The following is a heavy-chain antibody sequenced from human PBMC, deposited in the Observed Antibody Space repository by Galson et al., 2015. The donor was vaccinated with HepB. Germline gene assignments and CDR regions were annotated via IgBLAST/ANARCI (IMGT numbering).Heavy chain of an antibody. V-gene: IGHV6-1*01. CDR1: GDSVSSNSAA. J-gene: IGHJ5*02. Sequence: CAISGDSVSSNSAAWNWIRQSPSRGLEWLGRTYYRSKWYNDYAVSVKSRITINPDTSKNQFSLQLNSVTPEDTAVYYCAREGSYYDFWSGYSRWFDPWGQGTLVTVSS. CDR2: TYYRSKWYN. CDR3: AREGSYYDFWSGYSRWFDP. D-gene: IGHD3-3*01.